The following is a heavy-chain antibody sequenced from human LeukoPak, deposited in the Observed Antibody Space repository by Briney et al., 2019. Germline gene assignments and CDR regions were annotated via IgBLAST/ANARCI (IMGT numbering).Heavy chain of an antibody. CDR3: AREPGSGRVMGHYGMDV. V-gene: IGHV3-48*04. CDR2: ISSSSSTI. Sequence: PGGSLRLSCAASGFTFSSYSMNWVRQAPGKGLEWVSYISSSSSTIYYADSVKGRFTISRDNAKNSLYLQMNSLRAEDTAVYYCAREPGSGRVMGHYGMDVWGQGTTVTVSS. CDR1: GFTFSSYS. J-gene: IGHJ6*02. D-gene: IGHD3-10*01.